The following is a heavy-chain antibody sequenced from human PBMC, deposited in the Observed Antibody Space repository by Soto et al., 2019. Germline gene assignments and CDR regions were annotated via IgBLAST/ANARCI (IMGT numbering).Heavy chain of an antibody. Sequence: QVQLVESGGGVVQPGRSLRLSCAASGFTFSSYGMHWVRQAPGKGLEWVAVISYDGSNKYYADSVKGRFTISRDNSKNTLYLQLNSLRAEDTGVYYCALWFGAFDYWGQGTLVTVSS. CDR1: GFTFSSYG. CDR2: ISYDGSNK. V-gene: IGHV3-30*03. J-gene: IGHJ4*02. D-gene: IGHD3-10*01. CDR3: ALWFGAFDY.